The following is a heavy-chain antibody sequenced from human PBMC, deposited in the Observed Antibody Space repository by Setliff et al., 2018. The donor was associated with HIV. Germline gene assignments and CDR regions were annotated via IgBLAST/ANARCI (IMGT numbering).Heavy chain of an antibody. J-gene: IGHJ3*02. CDR3: AMSMTTYPVSRAFDI. D-gene: IGHD4-4*01. V-gene: IGHV1-8*03. CDR2: MTPYSGNT. CDR1: GDTFTSYD. Sequence: GASVKVSCKTSGDTFTSYDINWVRQAAGHGLEWMGWMTPYSGNTGYAQKFQGRVTITADESTSTAYMELSSLRSEDTAVYYCAMSMTTYPVSRAFDIWGQGTMVTVSS.